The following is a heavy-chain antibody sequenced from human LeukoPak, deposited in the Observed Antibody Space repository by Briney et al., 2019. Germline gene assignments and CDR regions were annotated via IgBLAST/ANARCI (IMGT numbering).Heavy chain of an antibody. V-gene: IGHV4-4*07. CDR3: ARDPTTVTTIFDS. Sequence: PSETLSLTCTVSGVSISAYYWSWIRQPAGNGLEWIGRIYPGEGIYAGESTFYNPSLKSRVTLSADTSKNQVSLKLTSVTAADTAVYYCARDPTTVTTIFDSWGQGTLVIVSS. J-gene: IGHJ4*02. CDR1: GVSISAYY. D-gene: IGHD4-17*01. CDR2: IYPGEGI.